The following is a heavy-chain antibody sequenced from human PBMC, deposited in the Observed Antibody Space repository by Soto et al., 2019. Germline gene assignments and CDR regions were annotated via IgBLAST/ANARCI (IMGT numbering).Heavy chain of an antibody. V-gene: IGHV3-15*01. J-gene: IGHJ4*02. CDR2: IKSNTDDGTA. CDR3: TTITNYDDY. CDR1: GFSFTNAW. D-gene: IGHD3-3*01. Sequence: GWSLRLSCAASGFSFTNAWMNWVRQAPGKGLEWVGRIKSNTDDGTADYAAPVKGRFTISRDDSKNTLYLQMNSLKTEDTALYYCTTITNYDDYWGQGTLVTV.